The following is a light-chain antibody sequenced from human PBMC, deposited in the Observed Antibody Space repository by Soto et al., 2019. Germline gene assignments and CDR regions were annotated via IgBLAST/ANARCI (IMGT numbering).Light chain of an antibody. V-gene: IGLV2-8*01. Sequence: QSVLTQPPSASGSPGQSVTISCTGTSSNVGGYNFVSWYQQHPGKAPQLMIYDVSKRPSGVPHRFSGSKSGNTASLTVSGLQAEDEADYYCSSYAGSNNFVFGTGTKVTVL. CDR3: SSYAGSNNFV. CDR2: DVS. J-gene: IGLJ1*01. CDR1: SSNVGGYNF.